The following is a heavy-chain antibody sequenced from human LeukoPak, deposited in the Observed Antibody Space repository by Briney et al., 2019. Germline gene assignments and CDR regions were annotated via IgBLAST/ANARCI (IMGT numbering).Heavy chain of an antibody. CDR3: ARESYSGDDAFDI. J-gene: IGHJ3*02. V-gene: IGHV4-61*02. Sequence: PSETLSLTCTVSGGSISSGSYYCSWIRQPAGKGLEWIGRIYTSGRTNYNPSLKSRVTISVDTSKNQFSLKLSSVTAADTAVYYCARESYSGDDAFDIWGQGTMVTVSS. CDR2: IYTSGRT. D-gene: IGHD3-10*01. CDR1: GGSISSGSYY.